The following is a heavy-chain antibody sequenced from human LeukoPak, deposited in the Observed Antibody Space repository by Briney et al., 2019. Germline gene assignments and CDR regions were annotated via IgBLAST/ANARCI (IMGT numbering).Heavy chain of an antibody. CDR3: AKDGLDLFDY. D-gene: IGHD2-2*03. CDR1: GFTFNNYA. Sequence: GGSLRLSCAASGFTFNNYAMHWVRQAPGKGLEWVAVISYDGSNKYYADSVKGRFTISRDNSKNTLYLQMNSLRAEDTAVYYCAKDGLDLFDYWGQGTLVTVSS. J-gene: IGHJ4*02. CDR2: ISYDGSNK. V-gene: IGHV3-30*04.